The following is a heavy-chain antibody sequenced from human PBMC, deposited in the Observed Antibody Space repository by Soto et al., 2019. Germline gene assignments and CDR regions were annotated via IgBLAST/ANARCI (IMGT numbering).Heavy chain of an antibody. CDR2: ISSSSSYI. Sequence: GGSLRLSCAASGFTFSSYSMNWVRQAPGKGLEWVSSISSSSSYIYYADSVKGRFTISRDNAKNSLYLQMNSLRAEDTAVYYCAREKIVGPSNDAFDIWGQGTVVTVS. J-gene: IGHJ3*02. CDR3: AREKIVGPSNDAFDI. CDR1: GFTFSSYS. V-gene: IGHV3-21*01. D-gene: IGHD3-22*01.